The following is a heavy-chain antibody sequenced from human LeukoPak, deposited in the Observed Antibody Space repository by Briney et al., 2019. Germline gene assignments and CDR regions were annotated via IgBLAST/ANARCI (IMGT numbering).Heavy chain of an antibody. CDR1: GFTFNNYA. Sequence: GGSLRLSCAASGFTFNNYAMSWVRQAPGKGLEWVSSISGSGISTYYADSVKGRFTISRDNAKNTLFLQMNSLRAEDTAIYYCAKGRYDILTGFYGLIDYWGQGTLVTVSS. CDR2: ISGSGIST. CDR3: AKGRYDILTGFYGLIDY. J-gene: IGHJ4*02. D-gene: IGHD3-9*01. V-gene: IGHV3-23*01.